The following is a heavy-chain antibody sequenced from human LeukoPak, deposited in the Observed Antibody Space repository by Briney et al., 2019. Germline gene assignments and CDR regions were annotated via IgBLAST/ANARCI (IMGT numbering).Heavy chain of an antibody. V-gene: IGHV1-69*13. J-gene: IGHJ6*03. CDR2: IIPIFGTA. CDR3: ARVRYSSSWYYYYYMDV. D-gene: IGHD6-13*01. CDR1: GGTFSSYA. Sequence: GASVKVSCKASGGTFSSYAISWVRQAPGQGLEWMGGIIPIFGTANYAQKFQGRVTITADESTSTAYMELSSLRSEDTAVYYCARVRYSSSWYYYYYMDVWGKGTTVTISS.